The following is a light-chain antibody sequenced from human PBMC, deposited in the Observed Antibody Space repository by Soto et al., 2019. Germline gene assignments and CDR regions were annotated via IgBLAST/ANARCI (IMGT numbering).Light chain of an antibody. V-gene: IGKV1-27*01. J-gene: IGKJ4*01. CDR2: AAS. CDR3: QNYNSARLT. Sequence: DIQMTQSPSSLSASVGDRVTITCRASQGISNYLACYQQKPGKGPNLLIYAASALQSGVPSRFSGIGSGTDFPLTSSGLQPEEVATYYWQNYNSARLTRGGRTKGEIK. CDR1: QGISNY.